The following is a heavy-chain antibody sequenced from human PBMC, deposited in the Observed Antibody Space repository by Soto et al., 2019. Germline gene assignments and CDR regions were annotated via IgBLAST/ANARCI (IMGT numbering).Heavy chain of an antibody. D-gene: IGHD3-16*01. Sequence: GGSLRLSCAASGFTFSSYAMSWVRQAPGKGLEWVSAISGSGGSTYYADSVKGRFTISRDDSKATLYLQMTGLRAEDTAVYYCAKDNRTYGSGTYANCGPGTLVTV. CDR3: AKDNRTYGSGTYAN. V-gene: IGHV3-23*01. J-gene: IGHJ4*01. CDR1: GFTFSSYA. CDR2: ISGSGGST.